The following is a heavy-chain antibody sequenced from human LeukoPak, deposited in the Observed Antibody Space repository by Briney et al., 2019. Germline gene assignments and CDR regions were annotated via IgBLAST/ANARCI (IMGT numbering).Heavy chain of an antibody. CDR2: TNRRGDIT. D-gene: IGHD1-1*01. CDR3: ASWINNDNY. V-gene: IGHV3-20*04. CDR1: GYTFGDYG. J-gene: IGHJ4*02. Sequence: AGGSLRLSCAASGYTFGDYGMSWVRQVPGKGLEWVSGTNRRGDITGYADFVKGRFTISRDNAKNSLYLQMNSLRAEDTAVYYCASWINNDNYWGQGTLVTVSS.